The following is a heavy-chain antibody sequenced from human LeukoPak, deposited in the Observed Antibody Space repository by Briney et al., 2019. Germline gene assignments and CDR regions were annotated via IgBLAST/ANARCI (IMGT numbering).Heavy chain of an antibody. V-gene: IGHV4-59*01. Sequence: KPSETLSLTCTVSGGSISYYYWSWIRQSPGKGLEWIGYIYYSGTTNYNPSLKSRVTTSVDTSKNQFSLQLRSVTAADTAVYYCAREDPQTTVPEGMDVWGQGTTVTVSS. CDR3: AREDPQTTVPEGMDV. CDR1: GGSISYYY. J-gene: IGHJ6*02. D-gene: IGHD4-17*01. CDR2: IYYSGTT.